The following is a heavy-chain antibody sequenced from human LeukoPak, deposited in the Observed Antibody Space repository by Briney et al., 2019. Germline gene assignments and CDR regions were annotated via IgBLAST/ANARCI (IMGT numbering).Heavy chain of an antibody. Sequence: GASVKVSCKASGGTFSSYAISWVRQAPGQGLEWMGGIIPIFGTANYAQKFQGRVTITADESTSTAYMELSSLRSEDTAVYCCASQVVPAATGGVGYYYYYYGMDIWGKGTTVTVSS. CDR1: GGTFSSYA. J-gene: IGHJ6*04. V-gene: IGHV1-69*13. CDR3: ASQVVPAATGGVGYYYYYYGMDI. D-gene: IGHD2-2*01. CDR2: IIPIFGTA.